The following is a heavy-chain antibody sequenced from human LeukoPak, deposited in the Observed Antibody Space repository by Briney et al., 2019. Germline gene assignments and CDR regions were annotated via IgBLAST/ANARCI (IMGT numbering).Heavy chain of an antibody. CDR3: ARDGAGIESWVELDP. CDR2: IWADGTT. CDR1: GFSVSNHY. J-gene: IGHJ5*02. V-gene: IGHV3-66*02. Sequence: GGSLRLSCAASGFSVSNHYMAWVRQAPGRRLDWVSFIWADGTTFYTDSVRGRFTVSRDQFKNTLYLQMSSLRPDDTALYYCARDGAGIESWVELDPWGQGTQVTVSA. D-gene: IGHD5-24*01.